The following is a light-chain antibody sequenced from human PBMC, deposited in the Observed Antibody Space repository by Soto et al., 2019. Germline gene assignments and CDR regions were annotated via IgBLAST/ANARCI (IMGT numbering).Light chain of an antibody. CDR3: QQYKSSPYT. V-gene: IGKV1-5*01. Sequence: DIQMTQSPSTLSASVGDRVTITCRASQRFSTWLAWYQQKPGKAPRLLIYDASSLEGGVPSRFSGRGSGTEFTLTISGLQPDDFATYYCQQYKSSPYTFGHGTKLEIK. CDR2: DAS. J-gene: IGKJ2*01. CDR1: QRFSTW.